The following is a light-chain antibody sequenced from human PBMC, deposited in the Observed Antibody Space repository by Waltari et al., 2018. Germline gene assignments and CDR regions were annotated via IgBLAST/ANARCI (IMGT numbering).Light chain of an antibody. V-gene: IGLV3-1*01. Sequence: SYELPPPPSVSVSPGQTASIPCCGDKLGDKYACWYQQKPGQSPVLVIYQDSKRPSGIPERFSGSNSGNTATLTISGTQAMDEADYYCQAWDSSLVVFGGGTKLTVL. J-gene: IGLJ2*01. CDR2: QDS. CDR3: QAWDSSLVV. CDR1: KLGDKY.